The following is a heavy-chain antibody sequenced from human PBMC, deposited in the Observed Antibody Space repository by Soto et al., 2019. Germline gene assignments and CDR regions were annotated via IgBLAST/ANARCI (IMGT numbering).Heavy chain of an antibody. V-gene: IGHV3-74*01. J-gene: IGHJ4*02. CDR2: INSDGSST. Sequence: EVPLVESGGGLVQPGGSLRLSCAASEFTFNDYWMHWVRQAPGKGLMWVSRINSDGSSTSYADSVKGRFTISRDNAKNTLYLQMNSLRAEDTAVYYCARDPDEEYYDTSGQIDYWGQGTLVTVSS. D-gene: IGHD3-22*01. CDR1: EFTFNDYW. CDR3: ARDPDEEYYDTSGQIDY.